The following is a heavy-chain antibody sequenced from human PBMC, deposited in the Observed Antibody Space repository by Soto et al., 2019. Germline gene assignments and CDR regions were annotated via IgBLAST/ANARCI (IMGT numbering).Heavy chain of an antibody. CDR1: GGSISSGDYY. J-gene: IGHJ5*02. CDR2: IYYSGST. V-gene: IGHV4-30-4*01. CDR3: ARHGFLAVAGLRT. D-gene: IGHD6-19*01. Sequence: PSETLYLTCTVSGGSISSGDYYWSWIRQPPGKGLEWIGYIYYSGSTYYNPSLKSRVTISVDTSKNQFSLKLSSVTAADTAVYYCARHGFLAVAGLRTWGQGTLVTVSS.